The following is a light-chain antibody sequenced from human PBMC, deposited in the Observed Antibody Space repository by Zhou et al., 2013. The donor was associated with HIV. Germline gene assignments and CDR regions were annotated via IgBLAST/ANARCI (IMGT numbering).Light chain of an antibody. J-gene: IGLJ1*01. CDR3: SSYSSSSTLYV. CDR1: SSDVGSYNR. Sequence: QSALTQPASVSGSPGQSIAISCTGTSSDVGSYNRVSWYQQSPGTGPKLMIYEVSNRPSGVPDRFSGSKSGNTASLTISGLQAEGEADYYCSSYSSSSTLYVFGTGTKVTV. CDR2: EVS. V-gene: IGLV2-18*02.